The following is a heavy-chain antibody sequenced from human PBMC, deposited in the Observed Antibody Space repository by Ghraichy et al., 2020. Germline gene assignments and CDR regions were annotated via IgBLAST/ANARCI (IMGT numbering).Heavy chain of an antibody. CDR1: GGFITTYY. V-gene: IGHV4-59*01. CDR3: ARDTEGKATPYGYFYL. D-gene: IGHD5-24*01. CDR2: IHYSGTT. Sequence: SETLSLTCVVSGGFITTYYWSWIRQTPGQGLEWIGFIHYSGTTQYNPFFKSRVTFSVDTSKNQFSLKLSSVTAADTAVYYCARDTEGKATPYGYFYLWGRGTLITVSS. J-gene: IGHJ2*01.